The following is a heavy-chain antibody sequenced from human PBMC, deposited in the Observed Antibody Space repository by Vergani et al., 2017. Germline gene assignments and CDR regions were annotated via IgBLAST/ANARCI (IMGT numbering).Heavy chain of an antibody. V-gene: IGHV3-7*03. D-gene: IGHD3-3*01. CDR3: AKDGGFTIFGVAAPSSHDY. J-gene: IGHJ4*02. CDR1: GFTFSSYW. Sequence: EVQLVESGGGLVKPGGSLRLSCAASGFTFSSYWMSWVRQAPGKGLEWVANIKQDGSEKYYVDSVKGRFTISRDNSKNTLYLQMNSLRAEDTAVYYCAKDGGFTIFGVAAPSSHDYWGQGTLVTVSS. CDR2: IKQDGSEK.